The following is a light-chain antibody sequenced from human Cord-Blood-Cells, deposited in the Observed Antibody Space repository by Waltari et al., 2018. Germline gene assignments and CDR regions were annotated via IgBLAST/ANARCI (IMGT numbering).Light chain of an antibody. CDR3: SSYTSSSTYV. V-gene: IGLV2-14*01. CDR2: DVS. J-gene: IGLJ1*01. Sequence: QSALTQPASVSGSPGQSLTISCTGTSSDLGGYNSVSCYQQPPGKAPKLVSYDVSNRPSGVSNRFSGSKSGNTASLTISGLQAEDEADYYCSSYTSSSTYVFGTGTKVTVL. CDR1: SSDLGGYNS.